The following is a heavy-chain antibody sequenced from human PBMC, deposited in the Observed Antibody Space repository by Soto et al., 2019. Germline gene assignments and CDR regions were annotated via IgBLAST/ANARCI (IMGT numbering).Heavy chain of an antibody. Sequence: QVQLVQSGAEMKKPGASVKVSCKASGYTFSSYGISWVRQTPGQGLEWMGWISAYNGNTNYAQKLQGRVTMTTETSTSTAYMELRSLRSDATAVYYCARDPASIQLWPHFDYWGQGTLVTVSS. D-gene: IGHD5-18*01. V-gene: IGHV1-18*01. CDR2: ISAYNGNT. CDR1: GYTFSSYG. J-gene: IGHJ4*02. CDR3: ARDPASIQLWPHFDY.